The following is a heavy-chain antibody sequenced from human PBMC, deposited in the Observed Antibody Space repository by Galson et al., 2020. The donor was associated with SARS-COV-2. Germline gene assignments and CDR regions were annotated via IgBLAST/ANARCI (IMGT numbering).Heavy chain of an antibody. CDR1: GGSISSGGYY. V-gene: IGHV4-31*03. D-gene: IGHD6-13*01. Sequence: SETLSLTCTVSGGSISSGGYYWSWIRQHPGKGLEWIGYIYYSGSTYYNPSLKSRVTISVDTSKNQFSLKLSSVTTADTAVYYCARGVLVGSSWYFDYWGQGTLVTVSS. CDR3: ARGVLVGSSWYFDY. J-gene: IGHJ4*02. CDR2: IYYSGST.